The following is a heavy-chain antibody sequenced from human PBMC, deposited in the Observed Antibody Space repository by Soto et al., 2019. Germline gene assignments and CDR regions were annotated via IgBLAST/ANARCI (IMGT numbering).Heavy chain of an antibody. CDR3: ARISYGPGSYPGGVFFDY. CDR1: GYTFISYY. V-gene: IGHV1-46*01. J-gene: IGHJ4*02. Sequence: QVQLVQSGAELKKPGASVKVSCQASGYTFISYYIHWVRQAPGQGLEWMGLINPSGGSTRYAQKFQGRVTMTRDTSTSTVYMELSSLRSEDTALYYCARISYGPGSYPGGVFFDYWGQGTLVTVSS. D-gene: IGHD3-10*01. CDR2: INPSGGST.